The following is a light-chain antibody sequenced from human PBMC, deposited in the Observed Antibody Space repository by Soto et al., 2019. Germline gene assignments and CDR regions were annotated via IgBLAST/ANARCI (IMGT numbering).Light chain of an antibody. Sequence: DIQLTQSPSTLSASVGDRVTITCRASQSISTWLAWYQQKPATAPKLLIHKASTLESGVPSRVSGSRSGTEFTLTVSSLQPDDFATYYCQQYNDSFPYTFGQGIKLEIK. V-gene: IGKV1-5*03. J-gene: IGKJ2*01. CDR2: KAS. CDR1: QSISTW. CDR3: QQYNDSFPYT.